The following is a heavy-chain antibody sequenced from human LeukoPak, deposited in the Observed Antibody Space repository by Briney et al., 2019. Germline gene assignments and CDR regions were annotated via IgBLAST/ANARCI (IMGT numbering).Heavy chain of an antibody. Sequence: ASVKVSCKASGYTFTSYYMHWVQQAPGQGLEWMGIINPSGGSTSYAQKFQGRVTMTRDTSTSTVYMELSSLRSEDTAVYYCARVGRATVTRLVSAFDIWGQGTMVTVSS. V-gene: IGHV1-46*01. CDR2: INPSGGST. D-gene: IGHD4-17*01. J-gene: IGHJ3*02. CDR1: GYTFTSYY. CDR3: ARVGRATVTRLVSAFDI.